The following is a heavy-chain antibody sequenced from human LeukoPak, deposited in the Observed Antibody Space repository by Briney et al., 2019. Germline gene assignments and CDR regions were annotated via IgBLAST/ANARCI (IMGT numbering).Heavy chain of an antibody. CDR1: GFTFRNSY. D-gene: IGHD1-7*01. Sequence: GESLKLSCAASGFTFRNSYIHWVRQAPGEGLVWVSRIDIDGNTIYADPVKGRFTISRDNAKSTLYLQMNSLRPDDTAVYYCARDMNYNLDYWGQGTLVTVSP. CDR2: IDIDGNT. J-gene: IGHJ4*02. CDR3: ARDMNYNLDY. V-gene: IGHV3-74*01.